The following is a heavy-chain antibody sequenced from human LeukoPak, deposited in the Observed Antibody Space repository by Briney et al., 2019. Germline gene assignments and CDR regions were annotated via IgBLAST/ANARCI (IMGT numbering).Heavy chain of an antibody. CDR3: ARDFSGAIDY. V-gene: IGHV3-74*01. CDR2: INSDGRST. Sequence: GGSLRLSCAASGFTFSSNLMHWVRQGPGKGLVCVSHINSDGRSTRYADSVKGRFTISRDNAKNTVYLQMNSLRAEDTAVYFCARDFSGAIDYWGQGTQVTVSS. D-gene: IGHD3-10*01. CDR1: GFTFSSNL. J-gene: IGHJ4*02.